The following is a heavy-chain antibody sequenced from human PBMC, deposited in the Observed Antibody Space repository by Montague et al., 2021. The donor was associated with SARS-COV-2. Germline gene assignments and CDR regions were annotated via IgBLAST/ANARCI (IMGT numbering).Heavy chain of an antibody. V-gene: IGHV4-34*01. J-gene: IGHJ6*03. CDR1: GTSFSGYY. CDR2: INHGGST. CDR3: ARLRDGVVPSPILGVGPYYSYYYMDV. Sequence: SETLSLTRAVHGTSFSGYYWDWIRQPPEKGLEWIGEINHGGSTKYSPSLKSRLTISADTSKNQFSLKLTSVAAADTAVYYCARLRDGVVPSPILGVGPYYSYYYMDVWGRGTTVTVSS. D-gene: IGHD3-10*01.